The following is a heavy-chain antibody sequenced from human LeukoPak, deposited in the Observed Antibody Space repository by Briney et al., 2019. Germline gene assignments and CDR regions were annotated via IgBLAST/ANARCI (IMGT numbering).Heavy chain of an antibody. V-gene: IGHV4-4*02. D-gene: IGHD3-10*01. CDR2: IYHSGST. J-gene: IGHJ4*02. CDR1: GGSISSSNW. CDR3: ARDSGLHSSYYFDY. Sequence: PSETLSLTCAVSGGSISSSNWWSWVRQPPGKGLEWIGEIYHSGSTNYNPSLKSRVTISVDKSKNQFSLKLSSVTAADTAVYYCARDSGLHSSYYFDYWGQGTLVTVSS.